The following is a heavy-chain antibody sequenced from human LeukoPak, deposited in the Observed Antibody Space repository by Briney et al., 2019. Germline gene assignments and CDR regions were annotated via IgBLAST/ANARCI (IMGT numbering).Heavy chain of an antibody. V-gene: IGHV3-66*01. CDR3: AAGYSSGWYGSY. CDR2: IYSNGIT. Sequence: PGGSLRLSCAASGFTVSSNYMSWVRQAPGKGLEWVSVIYSNGITYSADSVKGRFTVSRDNSKNKLYLQMNNLRAEDTAVYYCAAGYSSGWYGSYWGQETLVTVSS. D-gene: IGHD6-19*01. J-gene: IGHJ4*02. CDR1: GFTVSSNY.